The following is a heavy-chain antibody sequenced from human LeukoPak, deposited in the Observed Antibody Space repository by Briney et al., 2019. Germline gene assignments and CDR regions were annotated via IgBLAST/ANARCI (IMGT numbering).Heavy chain of an antibody. CDR1: GGSISSTSYY. CDR2: IYYSGST. Sequence: SETLSLTCVVSGGSISSTSYYWGWIRQPPGKGLEWIGSIYYSGSTYYSPSLKSRVTISVDTSKNQFSLKLSSVTAADTAVYYCARDSGYDIIDYWGQGTLVTVSS. V-gene: IGHV4-39*07. CDR3: ARDSGYDIIDY. D-gene: IGHD5-12*01. J-gene: IGHJ4*02.